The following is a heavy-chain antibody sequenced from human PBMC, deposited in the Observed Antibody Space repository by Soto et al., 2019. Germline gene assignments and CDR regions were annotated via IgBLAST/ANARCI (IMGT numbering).Heavy chain of an antibody. V-gene: IGHV3-23*01. Sequence: LRLSCAASGFAFSSYAMNWVRQAPGKGLEWVSAVSASGGGTCYADSVKGRFTISRANSKSTLYLQMNTLRAEDPAVYYCAKLWDRYSDSWSQGTLVTVSS. D-gene: IGHD3-10*01. J-gene: IGHJ4*02. CDR2: VSASGGGT. CDR1: GFAFSSYA. CDR3: AKLWDRYSDS.